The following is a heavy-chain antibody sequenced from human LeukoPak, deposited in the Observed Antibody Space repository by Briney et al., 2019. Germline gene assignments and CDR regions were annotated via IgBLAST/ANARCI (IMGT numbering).Heavy chain of an antibody. CDR2: ISSSSSYI. CDR1: GLTFSSYS. J-gene: IGHJ4*02. CDR3: ARGGGEVDY. V-gene: IGHV3-21*01. Sequence: GGSLRLSCAASGLTFSSYSMNWVRQAPGKGLEWVSSISSSSSYIYYADSVKGRFTISRDNAKNSLYLQMNSLRAEDTAVFYCARGGGEVDYWGQGTLVTVSS. D-gene: IGHD3-16*01.